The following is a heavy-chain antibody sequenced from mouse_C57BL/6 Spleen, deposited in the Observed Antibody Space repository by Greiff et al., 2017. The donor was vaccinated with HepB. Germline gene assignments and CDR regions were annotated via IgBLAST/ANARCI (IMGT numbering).Heavy chain of an antibody. V-gene: IGHV1-82*01. Sequence: QVQLQQSGPELVKPGASVKISCKASGYAFSSSWMNWVKQRPGKGLEWIGRIYPGDGDTNYNGKFKGKATLTADKSSSTAYMQLSSLTSVDSAVYFCATFAAWFAYWGQGTLVTVSA. CDR2: IYPGDGDT. J-gene: IGHJ3*01. CDR3: ATFAAWFAY. CDR1: GYAFSSSW.